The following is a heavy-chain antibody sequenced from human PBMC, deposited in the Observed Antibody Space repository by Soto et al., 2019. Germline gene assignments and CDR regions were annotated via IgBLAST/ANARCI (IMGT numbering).Heavy chain of an antibody. CDR1: VRSVSSGTYY. V-gene: IGHV4-61*01. D-gene: IGHD5-18*01. CDR3: ARGIQQWSIAYHVVY. Sequence: PSDPLPLTCTVSVRSVSSGTYYWNWIQQPPGKGLEWIGYITYSGSSNYNPSLRSRVTMSLSTSKNQFSLKLSSVTAADTAVYYCARGIQQWSIAYHVVYWVQGTRVTDPS. J-gene: IGHJ4*02. CDR2: ITYSGSS.